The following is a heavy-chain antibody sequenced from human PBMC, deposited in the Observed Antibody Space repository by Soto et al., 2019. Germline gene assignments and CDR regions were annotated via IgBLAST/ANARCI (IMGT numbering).Heavy chain of an antibody. V-gene: IGHV1-8*01. CDR1: GYTFTSYD. CDR2: MNPNSGNT. CDR3: ARGRGMWYYGSGRDFDY. Sequence: EASVKVSCKASGYTFTSYDINWVRQATGQGFEWMGWMNPNSGNTGYAQKFQGRVTMTRNTSISTAYMELSSLRSEDTAVYYCARGRGMWYYGSGRDFDYWGQGTLVTVSS. J-gene: IGHJ4*02. D-gene: IGHD3-10*01.